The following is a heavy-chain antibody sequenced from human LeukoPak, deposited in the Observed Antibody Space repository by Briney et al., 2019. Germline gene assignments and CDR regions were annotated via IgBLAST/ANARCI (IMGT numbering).Heavy chain of an antibody. V-gene: IGHV3-30*03. J-gene: IGHJ5*02. Sequence: PGGSLRLSCAASGFTFSGYGMHWVRQAPGKGLEWVTGIAYDGSRKHYADSVRGRFTISRDNSRNTMDLQMNSLRVEDTAVYHCTRYDSSRSDPWGQGTLVIVSS. CDR1: GFTFSGYG. D-gene: IGHD3-3*01. CDR3: TRYDSSRSDP. CDR2: IAYDGSRK.